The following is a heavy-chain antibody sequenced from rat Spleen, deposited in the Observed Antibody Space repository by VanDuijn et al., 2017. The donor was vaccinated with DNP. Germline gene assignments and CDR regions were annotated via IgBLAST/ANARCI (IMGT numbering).Heavy chain of an antibody. CDR3: AGRPPPTRGPFDY. CDR1: GFTFSNYG. V-gene: IGHV5-7*01. Sequence: EVQLVESGGGLVQPGRSLKLSCATSGFTFSNYGTAWVRQAPKKGLEWVATISYDGSDTYYRDSVKGRFTISRDNAKSTLYLQMDSLRSEDTATYYCAGRPPPTRGPFDYWGQGVTVTVSS. CDR2: ISYDGSDT. J-gene: IGHJ2*01. D-gene: IGHD1-4*01.